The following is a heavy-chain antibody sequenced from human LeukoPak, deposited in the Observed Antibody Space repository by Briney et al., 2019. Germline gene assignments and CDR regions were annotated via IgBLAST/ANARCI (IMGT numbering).Heavy chain of an antibody. V-gene: IGHV1-8*01. CDR3: ARVRRSTMVLIFDY. CDR2: MNPNSGNT. CDR1: GYTFTSYD. Sequence: GASVKVSCKASGYTFTSYDINWVRQATGQGLEWMGWMNPNSGNTGYAQKFQGRVTMTRNTSISTAYMELSSLRSEDTAVYYCARVRRSTMVLIFDYWGQGTLVTVSS. D-gene: IGHD3-10*01. J-gene: IGHJ4*02.